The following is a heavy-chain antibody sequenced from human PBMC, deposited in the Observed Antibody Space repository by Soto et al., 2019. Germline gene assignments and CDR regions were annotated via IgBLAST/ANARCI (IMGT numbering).Heavy chain of an antibody. V-gene: IGHV4-38-2*01. Sequence: PSETLSLTCAVSGYSISSGYYWGWIRQPPGKGLELIGYIYQSGVSYYNPSLKSRVTISVDTSKNHFSLKLSSVTAADTAVYYCAKYDSSGWFDPWGQGTLVTVS. CDR3: AKYDSSGWFDP. J-gene: IGHJ5*02. CDR2: IYQSGVS. D-gene: IGHD3-22*01. CDR1: GYSISSGYY.